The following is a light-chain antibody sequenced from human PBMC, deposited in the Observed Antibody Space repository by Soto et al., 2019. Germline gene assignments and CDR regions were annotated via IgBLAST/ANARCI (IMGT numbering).Light chain of an antibody. CDR2: DAS. CDR1: QSVSSY. J-gene: IGKJ4*01. CDR3: QQRSNWPLT. V-gene: IGKV3-11*01. Sequence: EIVLSQFPATLSLSPGEIATLSCRASQSVSSYLAWYQQKPGQAPRLLIYDASNRATGIPARFSGSGSGTDFTLTISSLEPEDFAVYYCQQRSNWPLTFGGGTKVDIK.